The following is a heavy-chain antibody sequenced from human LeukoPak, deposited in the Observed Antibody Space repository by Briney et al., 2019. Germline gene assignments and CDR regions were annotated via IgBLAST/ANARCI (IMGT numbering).Heavy chain of an antibody. CDR1: GFTFSSYA. CDR2: ISGNGGST. J-gene: IGHJ4*02. CDR3: AKVVSGYGEQAAFDY. Sequence: GGSLRLSCAASGFTFSSYAMSWVRQAPGKGLEWVSAISGNGGSTYYAHSVKGRFTISRDNSKNTLYLQMNSLRAEDTAVYYCAKVVSGYGEQAAFDYWGQGTLVTVSS. V-gene: IGHV3-23*01. D-gene: IGHD4/OR15-4a*01.